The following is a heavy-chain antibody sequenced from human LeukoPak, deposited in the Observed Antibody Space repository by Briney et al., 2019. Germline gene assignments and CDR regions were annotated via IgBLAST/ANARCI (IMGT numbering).Heavy chain of an antibody. D-gene: IGHD2-2*01. CDR3: ARPYCSSTGCWYFFNF. V-gene: IGHV3-23*01. CDR1: GFTFSSYA. CDR2: ISGTDGST. J-gene: IGHJ4*02. Sequence: GGSLRLSCAASGFTFSSYAMTWVRQAPGKGLEWVSVISGTDGSTYYADSVKGRFTISRDNSKNTLYLQVNSLRPEDTAVYYCARPYCSSTGCWYFFNFWGQGTLVTVSS.